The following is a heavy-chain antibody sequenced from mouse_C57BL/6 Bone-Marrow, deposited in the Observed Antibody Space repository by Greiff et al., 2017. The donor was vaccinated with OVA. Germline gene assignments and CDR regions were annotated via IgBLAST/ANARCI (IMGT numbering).Heavy chain of an antibody. CDR2: INPNNGGT. Sequence: VHVKQSGPELVKPGASVKIPCKASGYTFTDYNMDWVKQSHGKSLEWIGDINPNNGGTIYNQKFKGKATLTVDKSSSTAYMELRSLTSEDTAVYYCARGTTVVARAMDYWGQGTSVTVSS. D-gene: IGHD1-1*01. V-gene: IGHV1-18*01. CDR1: GYTFTDYN. J-gene: IGHJ4*01. CDR3: ARGTTVVARAMDY.